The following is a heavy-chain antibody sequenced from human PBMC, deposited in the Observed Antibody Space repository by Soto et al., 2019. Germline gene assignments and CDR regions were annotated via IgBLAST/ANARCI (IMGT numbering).Heavy chain of an antibody. CDR2: INHSGST. CDR1: GGSFSGYY. V-gene: IGHV4-34*01. J-gene: IGHJ6*02. D-gene: IGHD3-10*01. Sequence: SETLSLTCAVYGGSFSGYYWSWIRQPPGKGLEWIGEINHSGSTNYNPSLKSRVTISVDTSKNQLSLKLSSVTAADTAVYYCARAITMVRGVIGYYYYYGMDVWGQGTTVTVSS. CDR3: ARAITMVRGVIGYYYYYGMDV.